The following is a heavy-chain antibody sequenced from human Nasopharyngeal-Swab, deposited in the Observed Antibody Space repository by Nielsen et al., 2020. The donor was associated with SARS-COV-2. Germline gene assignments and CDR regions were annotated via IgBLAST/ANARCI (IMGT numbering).Heavy chain of an antibody. V-gene: IGHV1-46*01. CDR1: GYTFISCY. J-gene: IGHJ6*03. Sequence: ASVKVSCKASGYTFISCYMHWVRQAPGQGLEWMGIINPSGGSTSYAQKFQGRVTMTRDTSTSTVYMELSSLRSEDTAVYYCARGSLRFLEWSYYYYYMDVWGKGTTVTVSS. CDR2: INPSGGST. D-gene: IGHD3-3*01. CDR3: ARGSLRFLEWSYYYYYMDV.